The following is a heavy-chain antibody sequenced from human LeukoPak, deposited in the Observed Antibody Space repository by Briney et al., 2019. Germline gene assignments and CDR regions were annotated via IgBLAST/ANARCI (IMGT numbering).Heavy chain of an antibody. Sequence: SVKVSCKASGGTFISYAISWVGQAPGEGREWRGGIIPIFGTANYEQKCQGRDTITPDESTSTAYMELSSLRSEDTAVYYCARDDPYGDYGFGFDPWGQGTLVTVSS. CDR3: ARDDPYGDYGFGFDP. J-gene: IGHJ5*02. CDR1: GGTFISYA. V-gene: IGHV1-69*01. CDR2: IIPIFGTA. D-gene: IGHD4-17*01.